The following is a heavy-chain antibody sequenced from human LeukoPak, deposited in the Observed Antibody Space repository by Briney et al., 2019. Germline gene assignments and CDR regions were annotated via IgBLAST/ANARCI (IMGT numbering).Heavy chain of an antibody. CDR1: GFTFRSY. Sequence: PGGSLRLSCAASGFTFRSYMNWVRQAPGKGLEWVSYISSSGTNIYYADSVKGRFTIFRDNAKNSLYLQISSLRAEDTAVYYCGMAMDVWGRGTTVTVSS. CDR3: GMAMDV. V-gene: IGHV3-21*04. J-gene: IGHJ6*02. D-gene: IGHD5-24*01. CDR2: ISSSGTNI.